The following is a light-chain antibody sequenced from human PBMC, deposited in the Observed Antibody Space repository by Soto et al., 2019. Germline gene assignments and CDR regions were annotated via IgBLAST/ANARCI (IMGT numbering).Light chain of an antibody. CDR1: QGVSSN. V-gene: IGKV3-15*01. Sequence: EIVMTQSPSTLSVSPGERATLSCRASQGVSSNLAWYQQKPGQAPRLLIYGASTRATGIPARFSGSGSGTDFTLTISSLQPEDFATYYCQQSYITPPTFGQGTKVDFK. CDR3: QQSYITPPT. J-gene: IGKJ1*01. CDR2: GAS.